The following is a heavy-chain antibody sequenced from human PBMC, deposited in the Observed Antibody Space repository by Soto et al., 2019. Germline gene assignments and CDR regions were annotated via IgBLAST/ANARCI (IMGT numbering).Heavy chain of an antibody. Sequence: QVQLLESGPGLVKPSQTLSLTCTVSGASLSSGGYYWSWIRQLPGKGLEFIGYIYYSGRTYYNPSLKTRVTISVDTSKNQFSLKPNSVTAADTAVYYCASVMYYYDSTGYTDYWGQGTLVTVSS. D-gene: IGHD3-22*01. J-gene: IGHJ4*02. CDR2: IYYSGRT. V-gene: IGHV4-31*03. CDR3: ASVMYYYDSTGYTDY. CDR1: GASLSSGGYY.